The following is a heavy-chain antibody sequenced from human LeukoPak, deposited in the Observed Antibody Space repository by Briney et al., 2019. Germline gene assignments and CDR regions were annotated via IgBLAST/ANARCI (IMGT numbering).Heavy chain of an antibody. CDR2: IIPIFGTA. CDR1: GGTLSRYA. Sequence: SVKVSCKASGGTLSRYAISWVGQAPGQGLEWMGRIIPIFGTANYAQKFQGRVTITTDESTSTAYMELSSLRSEDTAVYYCTRSYGYSYGYLFFDYWGQGTLVTVSS. CDR3: TRSYGYSYGYLFFDY. J-gene: IGHJ4*02. V-gene: IGHV1-69*05. D-gene: IGHD5-18*01.